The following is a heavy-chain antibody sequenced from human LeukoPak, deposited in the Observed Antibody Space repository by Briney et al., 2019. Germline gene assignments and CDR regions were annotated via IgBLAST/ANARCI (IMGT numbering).Heavy chain of an antibody. CDR2: INPDGHGS. D-gene: IGHD5-12*01. V-gene: IGHV1-2*02. J-gene: IGHJ4*02. CDR3: VTSRYSGHDLGY. Sequence: ASVKVSCKTPQYLFANYYIHWVRQAPGHGLEWLGRINPDGHGSSYARKILCRVIMTTDTSINTAYMELSILTSDDTAVYFCVTSRYSGHDLGYWGQGTLVTVSS. CDR1: QYLFANYY.